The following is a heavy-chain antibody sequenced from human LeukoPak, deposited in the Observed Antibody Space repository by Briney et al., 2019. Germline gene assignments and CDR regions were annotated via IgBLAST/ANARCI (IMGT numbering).Heavy chain of an antibody. Sequence: PSETLSLTCNVSGGSISGYHWSWIRQPPGKGLEWLGYIYYSGSSNYNPSLKSRVTMSIDTSNDQFSLKLKSVTSADTAVYYCARMVGQLIEYYFDYWGRGTLVTVSS. CDR2: IYYSGSS. CDR3: ARMVGQLIEYYFDY. CDR1: GGSISGYH. V-gene: IGHV4-59*01. D-gene: IGHD1/OR15-1a*01. J-gene: IGHJ4*02.